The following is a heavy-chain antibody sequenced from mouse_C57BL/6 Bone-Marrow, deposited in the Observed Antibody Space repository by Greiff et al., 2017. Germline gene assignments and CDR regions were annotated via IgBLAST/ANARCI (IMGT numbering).Heavy chain of an antibody. V-gene: IGHV5-16*01. Sequence: EVNVVESEGGLVQPGSSMKLSCTASGFTFSDYYMAWVRQVPEKGLEWVANINYDGSSTYYLDSLKSRFIISRDNAKNILYLQMSRLKAEDTATYYCARENGGFAYWGQGTLVTVSA. CDR2: INYDGSST. J-gene: IGHJ3*01. CDR1: GFTFSDYY. CDR3: ARENGGFAY.